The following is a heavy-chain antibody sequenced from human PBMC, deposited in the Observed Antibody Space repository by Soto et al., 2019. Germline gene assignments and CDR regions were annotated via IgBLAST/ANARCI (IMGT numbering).Heavy chain of an antibody. CDR2: IYYSGST. CDR3: ARFTYYDFWSGYYTHSRTFDY. D-gene: IGHD3-3*01. Sequence: QVQLQESGPGLVKPSQTLSLTCTVSGGSISSGGYYWSWIRQHPGKGLEWIGYIYYSGSTYYNPSLKSRVTISVDTSKNQFSLKLSSVTAADTAVYYCARFTYYDFWSGYYTHSRTFDYWGQGTLVTVSS. V-gene: IGHV4-31*03. J-gene: IGHJ4*02. CDR1: GGSISSGGYY.